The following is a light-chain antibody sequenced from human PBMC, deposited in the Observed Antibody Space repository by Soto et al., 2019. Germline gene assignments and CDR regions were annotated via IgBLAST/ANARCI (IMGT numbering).Light chain of an antibody. CDR1: SSDVGGYDL. Sequence: QSVLTQPASVSGSPGQSITISCTGTSSDVGGYDLVSWYQQHPGKAPKLMIYEVSNRPSGVSNRFSGSMSGNTASLTISGLQAEDEADYYCCSYTSSSTWVFGGGTQLTVL. V-gene: IGLV2-14*02. CDR2: EVS. CDR3: CSYTSSSTWV. J-gene: IGLJ3*02.